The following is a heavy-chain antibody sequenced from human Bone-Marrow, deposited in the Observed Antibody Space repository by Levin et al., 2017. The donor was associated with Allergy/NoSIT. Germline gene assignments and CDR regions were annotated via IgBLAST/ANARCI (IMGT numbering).Heavy chain of an antibody. CDR3: GREGSVTGMRSFDY. Sequence: GGSLRLSCTASGFTFSRYSMHWVRQAPGKGLEWVAAFWSDGSTKYDADSVKGRFTISRDNSKNTLYLQMSSLRAEDTAVYYCGREGSVTGMRSFDYWGPGTLVTVSS. J-gene: IGHJ4*02. CDR1: GFTFSRYS. D-gene: IGHD6-19*01. CDR2: FWSDGSTK. V-gene: IGHV3-33*01.